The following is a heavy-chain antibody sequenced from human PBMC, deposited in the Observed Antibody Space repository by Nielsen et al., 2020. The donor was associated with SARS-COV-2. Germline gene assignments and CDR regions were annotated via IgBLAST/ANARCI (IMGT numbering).Heavy chain of an antibody. CDR3: ARGFPTTGDYGSHFDY. CDR2: IIPIFGTA. D-gene: IGHD4-17*01. Sequence: SVKVSCKASGGTFSSYAISWVRQAPGQGLEWMGGIIPIFGTANYAQKFQGRVTITADESTSTAYMELSSLSSEDTAVYYCARGFPTTGDYGSHFDYWGQGTLVTVSS. J-gene: IGHJ4*02. CDR1: GGTFSSYA. V-gene: IGHV1-69*13.